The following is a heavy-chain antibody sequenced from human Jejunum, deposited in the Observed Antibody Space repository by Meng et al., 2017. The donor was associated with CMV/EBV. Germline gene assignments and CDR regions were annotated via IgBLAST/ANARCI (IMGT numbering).Heavy chain of an antibody. Sequence: SGDSFSSGTSYWSWIRQTPGKGLEWIAYIYYSGKINYNPSLKSRVTVSLDTSKNQFSLRLTSVTAADTAVYFCARDLVFGGESDEYWGQGMLVTVSS. J-gene: IGHJ4*02. CDR3: ARDLVFGGESDEY. D-gene: IGHD3-3*01. CDR2: IYYSGKI. V-gene: IGHV4-61*01. CDR1: GDSFSSGTSY.